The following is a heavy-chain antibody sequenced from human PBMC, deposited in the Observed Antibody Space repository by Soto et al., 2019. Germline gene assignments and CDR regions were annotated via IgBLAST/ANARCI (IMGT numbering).Heavy chain of an antibody. CDR1: WDSFTSFW. V-gene: IGHV5-51*01. Sequence: ESLKVSCKGAWDSFTSFWIGWMRQMSGKGLEWMGIIHPGDSDTRYSPSFQGQVTISVDRSISTAYLQWSSLKASDTAMYYCAGLHCGGGRCYQGRDYYYGMDVWGQGTSVTVSS. CDR3: AGLHCGGGRCYQGRDYYYGMDV. J-gene: IGHJ6*02. CDR2: IHPGDSDT. D-gene: IGHD2-15*01.